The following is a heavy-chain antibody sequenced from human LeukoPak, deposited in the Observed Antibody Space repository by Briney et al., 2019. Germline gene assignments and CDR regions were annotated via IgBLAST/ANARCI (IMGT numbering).Heavy chain of an antibody. J-gene: IGHJ4*02. CDR1: DGSISSSSDY. V-gene: IGHV4-39*01. CDR3: ARTHGYSYGYFDY. D-gene: IGHD5-18*01. CDR2: FYYSGST. Sequence: PSGGLSLTCAVPDGSISSSSDYWAWIRQPPGKGPEWLGSFYYSGSTYHNPSLKSRVTLSGDTSKNQFSLKVSSVTAADTAVYYCARTHGYSYGYFDYWGQGTLVTVSS.